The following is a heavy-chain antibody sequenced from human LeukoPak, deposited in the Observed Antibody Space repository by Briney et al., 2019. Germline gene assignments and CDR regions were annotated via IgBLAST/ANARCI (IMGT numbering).Heavy chain of an antibody. V-gene: IGHV3-21*01. D-gene: IGHD3-22*01. J-gene: IGHJ3*02. CDR2: ISSSSSYI. CDR3: ARDLYYDNSGCPITI. CDR1: GFTFSSYS. Sequence: GGSLRLSCAASGFTFSSYSMNWVRQAPGKGLEWVSSISSSSSYIYYADSVKGRFTISRDNAKNSLYLQMNSLRAEDTAAYYCARDLYYDNSGCPITIWGQGTMVTVSS.